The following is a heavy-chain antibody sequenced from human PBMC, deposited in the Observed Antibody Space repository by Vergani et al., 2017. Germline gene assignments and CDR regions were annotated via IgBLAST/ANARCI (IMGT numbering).Heavy chain of an antibody. D-gene: IGHD3-22*01. Sequence: QVQLQESGPGLVKPSETLSLTCTVSGGSISSYYWSWIRQPPGKGLEWIGYIYYSGSTNYNPSLKSLVTISVDTSKNQFSLKLSSVTAADTAVYYCASGPHYDSSGSLGYWGQGTLVTVSS. CDR1: GGSISSYY. CDR2: IYYSGST. J-gene: IGHJ4*02. CDR3: ASGPHYDSSGSLGY. V-gene: IGHV4-59*01.